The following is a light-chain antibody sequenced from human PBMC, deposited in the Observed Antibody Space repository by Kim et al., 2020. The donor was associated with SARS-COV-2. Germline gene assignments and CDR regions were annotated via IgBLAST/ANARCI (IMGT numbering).Light chain of an antibody. CDR3: QQYNDWPLT. CDR2: GVS. J-gene: IGKJ4*01. CDR1: QTISRD. V-gene: IGKV3-15*01. Sequence: VFPGERATLSCRTSQTISRDLAWYQQKPGQAPRLLIYGVSTRATGIPATFTGSGSGTEFTLTISSLQSEDFALYYCQQYNDWPLTFGGGIKVDIK.